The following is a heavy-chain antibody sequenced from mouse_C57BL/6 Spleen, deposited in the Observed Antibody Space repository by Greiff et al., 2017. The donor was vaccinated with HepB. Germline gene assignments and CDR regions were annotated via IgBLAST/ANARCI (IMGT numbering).Heavy chain of an antibody. V-gene: IGHV5-4*03. J-gene: IGHJ2*01. CDR1: GFTFSSYA. Sequence: EVMLVESGGGLVKPGGSLKLSCAASGFTFSSYAMSWVRQTPEKRLEWVATISDGGSYTYYPDNVKGRFTISRDNAKNNLYLQMSHLKSEDTAMYYCARGDYDGQGDYRGQGTTLTVSS. CDR3: ARGDYDGQGDY. D-gene: IGHD2-4*01. CDR2: ISDGGSYT.